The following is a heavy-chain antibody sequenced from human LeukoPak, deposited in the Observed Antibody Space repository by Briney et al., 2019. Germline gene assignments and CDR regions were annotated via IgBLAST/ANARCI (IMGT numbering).Heavy chain of an antibody. CDR1: GYTFTSNA. D-gene: IGHD3-10*01. Sequence: ASVKVSCKAPGYTFTSNALGWVRQAPGQGLEWMGWINTNTGNPTYAQGFTGRFVFSLDTSDNTAYLQISSLQAEDTAVYYCTRGLTVRVRGVLNYWGQGTLVTVSS. CDR3: TRGLTVRVRGVLNY. V-gene: IGHV7-4-1*02. CDR2: INTNTGNP. J-gene: IGHJ4*02.